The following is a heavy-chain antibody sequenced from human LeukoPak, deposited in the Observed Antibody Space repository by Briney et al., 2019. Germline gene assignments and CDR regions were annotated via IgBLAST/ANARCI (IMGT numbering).Heavy chain of an antibody. V-gene: IGHV3-21*01. J-gene: IGHJ1*01. CDR1: GFTFSSYA. CDR2: ISSSSSYI. CDR3: ARDLKQWT. Sequence: PGGSLRLSCAASGFTFSSYAMSWVRQAAGKGLEWVSSISSSSSYIYYADSVKGRFTISRDNAKNSLYLQMNSLRAEDTAVYYCARDLKQWTWGQGTLVTVSS. D-gene: IGHD6-19*01.